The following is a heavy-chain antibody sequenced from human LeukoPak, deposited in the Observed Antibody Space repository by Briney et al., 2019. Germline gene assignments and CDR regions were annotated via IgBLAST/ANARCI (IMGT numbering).Heavy chain of an antibody. CDR1: GFTFSTYA. CDR2: ISYDGSNK. V-gene: IGHV3-30-3*01. CDR3: ATNRGGSGTYYIDY. J-gene: IGHJ4*02. Sequence: GGSLRLSCAASGFTFSTYAMHWVRQAPGQGLEWVALISYDGSNKYHADSVKGRFTISRDNSKNTLYLQMNSLRDEDTAVYYCATNRGGSGTYYIDYWGQGTLVTVSS. D-gene: IGHD3-10*01.